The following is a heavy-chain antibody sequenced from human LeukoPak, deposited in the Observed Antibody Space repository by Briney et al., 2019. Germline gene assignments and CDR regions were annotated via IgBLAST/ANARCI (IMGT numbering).Heavy chain of an antibody. J-gene: IGHJ3*01. Sequence: PGGSLRLSCAASGFTVSSNYMSWVRQAPGKGLEWVSVIYSGGSTYYADSVKGRFTISRDNSKNTLYLQMNSLRAEDTAVYYCARDFGAAAGDYRGQGTMVTVSS. V-gene: IGHV3-53*01. CDR1: GFTVSSNY. CDR2: IYSGGST. CDR3: ARDFGAAAGDY. D-gene: IGHD6-13*01.